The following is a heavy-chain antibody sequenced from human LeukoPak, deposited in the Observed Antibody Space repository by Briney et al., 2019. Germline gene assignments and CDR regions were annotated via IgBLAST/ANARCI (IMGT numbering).Heavy chain of an antibody. Sequence: GGSLRLSCAGSGFTFSTAWMIWVRQAPGKGLEWVGRVKTKADGGTTDYAAPVKGRFTITRDDSKNTVHLQMNSLKTEDTAVYCCTTEDFWGQGTLVTVSS. CDR3: TTEDF. CDR1: GFTFSTAW. D-gene: IGHD3/OR15-3a*01. CDR2: VKTKADGGTT. V-gene: IGHV3-15*01. J-gene: IGHJ3*01.